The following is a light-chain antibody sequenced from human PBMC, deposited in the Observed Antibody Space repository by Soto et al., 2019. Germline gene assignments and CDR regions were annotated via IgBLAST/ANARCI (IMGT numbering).Light chain of an antibody. Sequence: DIPMTQSPSSLSASVGDRVTITCRASQGINNYVAWYQQKPGKPPKLLIYAASTLQSGVPSRFSGSGSGTDVTLTIISLQPEDVATYSCQKYRSVPVFGPGTKVDIK. CDR1: QGINNY. J-gene: IGKJ3*01. CDR2: AAS. V-gene: IGKV1-27*01. CDR3: QKYRSVPV.